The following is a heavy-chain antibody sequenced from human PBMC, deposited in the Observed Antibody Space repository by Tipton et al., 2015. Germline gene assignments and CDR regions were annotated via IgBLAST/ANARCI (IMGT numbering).Heavy chain of an antibody. CDR2: ISAYNGNT. V-gene: IGHV1-18*01. Sequence: QVQLVQSGAEVKKPGASVRVACKASGYTFTSFGFTWVRQAPGQGLEWMGWISAYNGNTHYAQKFEGRVTMTRDTSTTTAYMELRSLTSDDTAVYYCARTYYDFWSGHSRPYDAFDLWGQGTVVTVSS. CDR1: GYTFTSFG. D-gene: IGHD3-3*01. CDR3: ARTYYDFWSGHSRPYDAFDL. J-gene: IGHJ3*01.